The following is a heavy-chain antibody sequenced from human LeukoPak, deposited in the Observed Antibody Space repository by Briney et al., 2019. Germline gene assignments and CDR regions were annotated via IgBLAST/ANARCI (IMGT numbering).Heavy chain of an antibody. J-gene: IGHJ6*02. Sequence: GGSLRLSCVTSEFTFSRYWMSWVRQAPGKGLEWVANIKEGGSEKYYVDSVKGRFTISRDNAKNSLYLQMNSLRAEDTAVYYCARAQGGVWGQGTTVTVSS. CDR1: EFTFSRYW. V-gene: IGHV3-7*04. CDR2: IKEGGSEK. D-gene: IGHD3-16*01. CDR3: ARAQGGV.